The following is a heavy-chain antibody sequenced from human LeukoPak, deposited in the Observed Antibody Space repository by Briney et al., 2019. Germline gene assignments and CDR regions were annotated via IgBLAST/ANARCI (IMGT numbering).Heavy chain of an antibody. Sequence: GGSLRLSCAASRFTFSDYYMSWIRQAPGKGLEWVSYISSSGSTIYYADSVKGRFTVSRDNSKSTLYLQVNSLTADDTAVYYCARETSSVHSNAGPPFDYWGQGTLVTVSS. D-gene: IGHD2-15*01. J-gene: IGHJ4*02. CDR1: RFTFSDYY. CDR3: ARETSSVHSNAGPPFDY. V-gene: IGHV3-11*01. CDR2: ISSSGSTI.